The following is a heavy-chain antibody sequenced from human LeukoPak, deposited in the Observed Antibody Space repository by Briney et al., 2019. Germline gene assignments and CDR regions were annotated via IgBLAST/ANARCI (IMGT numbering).Heavy chain of an antibody. Sequence: SETLSLTCTVSGGSISSGDYYWSWIRQPPGKGLEWIGYIYHSGSTYFNPSLKSRVTISVDTSKNQFSLKLSSVTAADTAVYYCARGIKGYCSSTSCYAGSDYWGQGTLVTVSS. V-gene: IGHV4-30-4*01. CDR2: IYHSGST. CDR1: GGSISSGDYY. D-gene: IGHD2-2*01. J-gene: IGHJ4*02. CDR3: ARGIKGYCSSTSCYAGSDY.